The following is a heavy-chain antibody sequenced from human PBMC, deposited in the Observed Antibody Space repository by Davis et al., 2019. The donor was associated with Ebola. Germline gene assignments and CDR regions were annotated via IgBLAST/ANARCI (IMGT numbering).Heavy chain of an antibody. D-gene: IGHD5-18*01. CDR1: GFTFSTYA. J-gene: IGHJ4*02. CDR3: AKEMGYSYSSDY. Sequence: GESLKISCAASGFTFSTYAMNWVRQAPGKGLEWVSAISGSGGTTYYADSVKGRFTISRDNSKSTLYLQMNSLRAEDTAVYYCAKEMGYSYSSDYWGQGTLVTVSS. CDR2: ISGSGGTT. V-gene: IGHV3-23*01.